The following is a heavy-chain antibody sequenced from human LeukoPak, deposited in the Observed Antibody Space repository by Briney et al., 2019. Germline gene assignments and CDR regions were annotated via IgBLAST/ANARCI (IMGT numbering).Heavy chain of an antibody. CDR3: ARDLGQYYDTSDNWFDP. CDR2: INSDGINT. D-gene: IGHD3-22*01. Sequence: GGSLRLACAASGFTFSNYWMHWVRQAPGKGLVWVSRINSDGINTSYADSVKGRFTISRDNAKNTLNLQMNSLRAEDTAVYYCARDLGQYYDTSDNWFDPWGQGTLVSVSS. V-gene: IGHV3-74*01. CDR1: GFTFSNYW. J-gene: IGHJ5*02.